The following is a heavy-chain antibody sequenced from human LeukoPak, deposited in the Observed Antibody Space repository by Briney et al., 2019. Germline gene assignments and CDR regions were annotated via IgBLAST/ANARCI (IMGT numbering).Heavy chain of an antibody. CDR1: GGSISSYY. V-gene: IGHV4-4*09. CDR2: IYTSGST. J-gene: IGHJ6*03. CDR3: ARRSHYHYYMDV. Sequence: SETLSLTCTVSGGSISSYYWSWIRQPPGKGLEWIGYIYTSGSTNYNPSLKSRVTISVDTSKNQFSLKLSSVTAADTAVYYCARRSHYHYYMDVWGKGTTVTVSS.